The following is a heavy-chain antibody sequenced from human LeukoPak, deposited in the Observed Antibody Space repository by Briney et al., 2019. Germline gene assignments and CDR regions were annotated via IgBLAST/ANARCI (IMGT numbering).Heavy chain of an antibody. CDR3: ARTVPGNYFDY. CDR2: ISYDGSNK. V-gene: IGHV3-30*03. CDR1: GFTFSSYG. Sequence: GGSLRLSCAASGFTFSSYGMHWVRQAPGKGLEWVAVISYDGSNKYYADSVKGRFTISRDNAKNSLYLQMNSLRAEDTAVYYCARTVPGNYFDYWGQGTLVTVSS. D-gene: IGHD2-2*01. J-gene: IGHJ4*02.